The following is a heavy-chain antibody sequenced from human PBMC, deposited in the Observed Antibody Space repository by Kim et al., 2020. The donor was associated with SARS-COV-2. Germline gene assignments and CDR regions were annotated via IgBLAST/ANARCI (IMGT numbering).Heavy chain of an antibody. CDR2: IYYSGST. D-gene: IGHD3-10*01. V-gene: IGHV4-39*01. J-gene: IGHJ5*02. Sequence: SETLSLTCTVSGGSISSSSYYWGWIRQPPGKGLEWIGSIYYSGSTYYNPSLKSRVTISVDTSKNQFSLKLSSVTAADTAVYYCARHAPETRRRGVIAWFDPWGQGTLVTVSS. CDR1: GGSISSSSYY. CDR3: ARHAPETRRRGVIAWFDP.